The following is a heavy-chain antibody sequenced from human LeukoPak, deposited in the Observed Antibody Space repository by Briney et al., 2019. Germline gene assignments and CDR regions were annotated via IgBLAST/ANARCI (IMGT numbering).Heavy chain of an antibody. CDR2: INYSGTT. J-gene: IGHJ5*02. CDR1: GGSISSSSYY. V-gene: IGHV4-39*01. D-gene: IGHD6-13*01. CDR3: ARGGAYSSSPFDP. Sequence: PSETLSLTCSASGGSISSSSYYWGWIRQPPGKGLEWIGSINYSGTTYYNPSLKSRVTMSVDTSKNQFSLKLSSVTAADTAVYYCARGGAYSSSPFDPWGQGTLVTVSS.